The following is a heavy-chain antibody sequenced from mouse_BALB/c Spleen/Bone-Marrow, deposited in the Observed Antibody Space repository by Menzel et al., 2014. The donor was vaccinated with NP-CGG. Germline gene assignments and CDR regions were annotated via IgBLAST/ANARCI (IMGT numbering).Heavy chain of an antibody. Sequence: EVQVVESGGGLVKPGGSLKLSCEASGITVSSYAMSWVRQTPEKRLEWVASIGSGGRKHYPDSVEGRLTISRDNARNILYLQVSSPRSEDTAMYYCARGGMTPFDFWGQGITLTVSS. CDR2: IGSGGRK. J-gene: IGHJ2*01. CDR3: ARGGMTPFDF. CDR1: GITVSSYA. V-gene: IGHV5-6-5*01. D-gene: IGHD2-13*01.